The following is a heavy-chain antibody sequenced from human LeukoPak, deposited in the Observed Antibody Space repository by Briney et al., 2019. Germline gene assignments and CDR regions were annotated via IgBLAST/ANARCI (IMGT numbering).Heavy chain of an antibody. CDR3: ARAGYDSSGYPVSLDY. Sequence: SQTLSLTCTVSGGSISTGTYYWSWVRQPPGKGLEWIGYIYYSGSTYYNPSLKSRVTISVDTSKNQFSLKLSSVTAADTAVYYCARAGYDSSGYPVSLDYWGQGTLVTVSS. CDR1: GGSISTGTYY. J-gene: IGHJ4*02. D-gene: IGHD3-22*01. CDR2: IYYSGST. V-gene: IGHV4-30-4*01.